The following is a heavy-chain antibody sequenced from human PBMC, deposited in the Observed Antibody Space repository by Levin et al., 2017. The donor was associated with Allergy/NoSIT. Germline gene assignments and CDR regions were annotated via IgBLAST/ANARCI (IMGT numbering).Heavy chain of an antibody. Sequence: GGSLRLSCAASGFTVSSNYMSWVRQAPGKGLEWVSVIYSGGSTYYADSVKGRFTISRDNSKNTLYLQMNSLRAEDTAVYYCARDRRDGYNFPYYYYGMDVWGQGTTVTVSS. CDR2: IYSGGST. J-gene: IGHJ6*02. CDR1: GFTVSSNY. CDR3: ARDRRDGYNFPYYYYGMDV. V-gene: IGHV3-53*01. D-gene: IGHD5-24*01.